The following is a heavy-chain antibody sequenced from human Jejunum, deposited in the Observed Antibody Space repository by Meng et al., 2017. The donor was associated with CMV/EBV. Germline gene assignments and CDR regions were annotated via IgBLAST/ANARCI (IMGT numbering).Heavy chain of an antibody. D-gene: IGHD3-16*01. Sequence: SSCNWWSWVRQSPGKGLEWVGEMSPTASSKFNPSLKSRVTMSLDPSRNQFSLQLASVTAADTAVYYCARGRSTWTTSYEGTFNYWGQGILVTVSS. V-gene: IGHV4-4*02. CDR3: ARGRSTWTTSYEGTFNY. CDR1: SSCNW. CDR2: MSPTASS. J-gene: IGHJ4*02.